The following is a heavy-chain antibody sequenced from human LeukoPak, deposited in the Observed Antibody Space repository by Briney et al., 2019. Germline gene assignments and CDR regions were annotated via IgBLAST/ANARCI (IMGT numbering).Heavy chain of an antibody. D-gene: IGHD4-17*01. CDR1: GGSISSYY. Sequence: ETLSLTCTVSGGSISSYYWSWIRQPPGKGLEWVSGINWNGGSTGYADSVKGRFTISRDNAKNSLYLQMNSLRAEDTALYYCARASPYGDYAFDIWGQGTMVTVSS. J-gene: IGHJ3*02. V-gene: IGHV3-20*04. CDR2: INWNGGST. CDR3: ARASPYGDYAFDI.